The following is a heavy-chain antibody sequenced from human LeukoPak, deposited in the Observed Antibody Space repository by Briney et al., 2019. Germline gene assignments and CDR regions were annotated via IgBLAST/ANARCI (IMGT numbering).Heavy chain of an antibody. CDR1: GGSISSYY. V-gene: IGHV4-59*01. CDR3: ARGSGDYRFGRDWFDP. D-gene: IGHD4-17*01. CDR2: IYYSGST. Sequence: PSETLSLTCTVSGGSISSYYWSWIRQPPGKGLEWIGYIYYSGSTNYNPSPKSRVTISVDTSKNQFSLKLSSVTAADTAVYYCARGSGDYRFGRDWFDPWGQGTLVTVSS. J-gene: IGHJ5*02.